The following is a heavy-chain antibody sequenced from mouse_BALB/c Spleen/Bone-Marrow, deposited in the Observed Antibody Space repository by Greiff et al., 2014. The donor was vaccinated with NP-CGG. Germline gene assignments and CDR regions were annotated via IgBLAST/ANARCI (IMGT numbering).Heavy chain of an antibody. Sequence: VQLQQSGAELVKPGASVKLSCTASGFNIKDTYMHWVKQRPEQGLEWIGRIDPANGNTKYDPKFHGKATITADTSSNTAYLQLSSLTSEDTAVYYCAVYDYEGFPYWGQGTLVPVSA. CDR1: GFNIKDTY. CDR2: IDPANGNT. V-gene: IGHV14-3*02. D-gene: IGHD2-4*01. J-gene: IGHJ3*01. CDR3: AVYDYEGFPY.